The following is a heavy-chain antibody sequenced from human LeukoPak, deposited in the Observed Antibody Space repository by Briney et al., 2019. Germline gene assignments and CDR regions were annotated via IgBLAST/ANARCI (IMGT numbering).Heavy chain of an antibody. J-gene: IGHJ5*02. V-gene: IGHV4-59*01. Sequence: KTSETLSLTCIVSGGSITTYYWSWIRQPPGKGLEWIGYIYYSGSTNYNPSLKSRVTLSGDTSKNQVSLKLSSVTAADTAVYYCARGLVDVHDSSGYYSNWFDPWGQGTLVTVSS. CDR2: IYYSGST. D-gene: IGHD3-22*01. CDR3: ARGLVDVHDSSGYYSNWFDP. CDR1: GGSITTYY.